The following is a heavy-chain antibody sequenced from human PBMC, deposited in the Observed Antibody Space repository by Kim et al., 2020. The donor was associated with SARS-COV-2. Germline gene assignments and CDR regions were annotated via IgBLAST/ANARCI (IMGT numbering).Heavy chain of an antibody. J-gene: IGHJ5*02. CDR3: AKTIWFGELFPWFDP. V-gene: IGHV3-23*01. Sequence: GQGRFTTSRDNAKNTLYLKMNSLRAEDTAGYYCAKTIWFGELFPWFDPWGQGTLVTVSS. D-gene: IGHD3-10*01.